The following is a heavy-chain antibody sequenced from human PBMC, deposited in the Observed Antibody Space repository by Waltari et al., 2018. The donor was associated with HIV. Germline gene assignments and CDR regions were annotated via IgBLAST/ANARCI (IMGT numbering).Heavy chain of an antibody. V-gene: IGHV3-53*02. Sequence: EMQLVETGGGLIQPGGSLRLSCAASGFTVSSNYMSWVRQAPGKGREWVSIIYGGSRTYYVDSVKGRFNVSRDSSKNILYLQMNSLRAEDTAVYYCARRRDGYKDYYYYMDVWGKGTTVIVSS. CDR1: GFTVSSNY. CDR2: IYGGSRT. CDR3: ARRRDGYKDYYYYMDV. D-gene: IGHD5-12*01. J-gene: IGHJ6*03.